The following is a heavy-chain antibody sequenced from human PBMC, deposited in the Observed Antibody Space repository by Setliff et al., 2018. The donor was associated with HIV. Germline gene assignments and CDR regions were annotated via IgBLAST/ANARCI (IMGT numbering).Heavy chain of an antibody. CDR1: GGSISSSSYY. CDR3: ARDGVVPAAMDYYGLDV. D-gene: IGHD2-2*01. V-gene: IGHV4-39*07. Sequence: LSLTCTVSGGSISSSSYYWGWIRQPPGKGLEWIGSIYYSGSTYYNPSLKSRVTISVDTSKNQSSLKLSSVTAADTAVYYCARDGVVPAAMDYYGLDVWGQGTTVTVSS. CDR2: IYYSGST. J-gene: IGHJ6*02.